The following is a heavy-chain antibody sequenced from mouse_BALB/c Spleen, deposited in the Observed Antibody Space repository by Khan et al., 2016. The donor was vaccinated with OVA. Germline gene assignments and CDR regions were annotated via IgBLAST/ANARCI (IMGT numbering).Heavy chain of an antibody. Sequence: QIQLVQSGPELKKPGETVKISCKASGYTFTDYVMNWVKQAPGKGLRWMGWINTYTGEPTYADDFKGRFAFSLETSASTAYLQLNNLKTEDTATDFCARFLGGYWGQGTTLTVSS. CDR2: INTYTGEP. J-gene: IGHJ2*01. CDR3: ARFLGGY. D-gene: IGHD3-1*01. CDR1: GYTFTDYV. V-gene: IGHV9-3-1*01.